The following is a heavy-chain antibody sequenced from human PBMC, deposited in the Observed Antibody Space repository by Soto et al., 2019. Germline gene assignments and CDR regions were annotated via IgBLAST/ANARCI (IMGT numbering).Heavy chain of an antibody. CDR2: IYYSGST. Sequence: PSETLSLTCTVSGGSVSSGSYYWSWIRQPPGKGLEWIGYIYYSGSTNYNPSLKSRVTISVDTSKNQFSLKRSSVTAADTAVYYCASSEGRYWGQGTLVTVSS. V-gene: IGHV4-61*01. CDR3: ASSEGRY. J-gene: IGHJ4*02. D-gene: IGHD3-10*01. CDR1: GGSVSSGSYY.